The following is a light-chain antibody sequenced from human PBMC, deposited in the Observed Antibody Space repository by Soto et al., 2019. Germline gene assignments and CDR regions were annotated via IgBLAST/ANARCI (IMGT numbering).Light chain of an antibody. V-gene: IGLV1-44*01. CDR2: NSN. CDR1: SSNIGSNN. Sequence: QSVLTQPPSASGTPGQRVTISCSGSSSNIGSNNVNWYQQLPGTAPKLLIYNSNLRLSGVPDRFSGSKSGTSASLAISGLQSEDEADYYCAAWDDSLNGDVFGTGTKVTVL. CDR3: AAWDDSLNGDV. J-gene: IGLJ1*01.